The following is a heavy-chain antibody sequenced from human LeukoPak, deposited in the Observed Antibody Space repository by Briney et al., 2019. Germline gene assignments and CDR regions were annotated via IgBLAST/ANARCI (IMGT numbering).Heavy chain of an antibody. CDR2: ISYDGSNK. V-gene: IGHV3-30*18. J-gene: IGHJ4*02. Sequence: GGSLRLSCAASGFTFSSYGMHWVRQAPGKGLEWVAVISYDGSNKYYADSVKGRFTISRDNSKNTLYLQMNSLRAEDTAVYYCAKATGGILDYWGQGTLVTVSS. D-gene: IGHD3-16*01. CDR1: GFTFSSYG. CDR3: AKATGGILDY.